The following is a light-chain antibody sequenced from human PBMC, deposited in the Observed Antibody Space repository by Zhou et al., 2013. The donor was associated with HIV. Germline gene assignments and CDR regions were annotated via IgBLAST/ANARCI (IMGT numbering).Light chain of an antibody. CDR1: QSISNY. Sequence: DIQMTQSPSSLSASVGDRVTLNCRASQSISNYLSWYQQKSGRAPKLLIFAASTLQSGVSSRFSGSGSGTDFTLTISSLQPEDVATYYCQNYNSAPFTFGPGTKVDIK. V-gene: IGKV1-39*01. CDR2: AAS. J-gene: IGKJ3*01. CDR3: QNYNSAPFT.